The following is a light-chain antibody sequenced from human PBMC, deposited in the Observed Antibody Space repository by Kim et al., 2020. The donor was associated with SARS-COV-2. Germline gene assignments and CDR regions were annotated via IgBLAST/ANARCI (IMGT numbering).Light chain of an antibody. CDR1: SSNIGNNY. CDR2: DNN. J-gene: IGLJ3*02. V-gene: IGLV1-51*01. Sequence: QSVLTQPPSVSAAPGQKVSIPCSGGSSNIGNNYVSWYQQFPGTAPKLLIYDNNKRPSGIPDRFSGSKSGTSATLGITGLQTGDEADYYCGTWDSSLSAAVLGGGTQRTVL. CDR3: GTWDSSLSAAV.